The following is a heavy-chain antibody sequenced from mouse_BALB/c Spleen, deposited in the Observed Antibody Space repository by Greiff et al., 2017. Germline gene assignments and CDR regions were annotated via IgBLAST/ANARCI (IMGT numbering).Heavy chain of an antibody. Sequence: EVQLVESGAELVKPGASVKLSCTASGFNIKDTYMHWVKQRPEQGLEWIGRIDPANGNTKYDPKFQGKATITADTSSNTAYLQLSSLTSEDTAVYYCARENYGSSYWYFDVWGAGTTVTVSS. CDR2: IDPANGNT. J-gene: IGHJ1*01. CDR3: ARENYGSSYWYFDV. CDR1: GFNIKDTY. V-gene: IGHV14-3*02. D-gene: IGHD1-1*01.